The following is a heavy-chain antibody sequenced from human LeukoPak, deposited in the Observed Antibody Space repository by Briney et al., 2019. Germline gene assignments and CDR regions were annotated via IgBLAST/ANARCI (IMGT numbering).Heavy chain of an antibody. Sequence: GGSLRLSCAASGLTFSSYWMSWVRQAPGRGLEWVANIRQDGSEKDYVDSVKGRFTISRDNAKNSLYLQTNSLRAEDTAVYYCARDHYYYYGMDVWAKGPRSPSP. V-gene: IGHV3-7*01. CDR1: GLTFSSYW. CDR2: IRQDGSEK. J-gene: IGHJ6*02. CDR3: ARDHYYYYGMDV.